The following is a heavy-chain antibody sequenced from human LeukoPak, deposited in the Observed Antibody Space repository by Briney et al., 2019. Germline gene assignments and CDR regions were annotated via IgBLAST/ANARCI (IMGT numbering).Heavy chain of an antibody. CDR2: ISSSSSTI. CDR1: GFTFSSYS. D-gene: IGHD4-17*01. J-gene: IGHJ4*02. Sequence: GGSLRLSCAASGFTFSSYSMNWVRQAPGKGLEWVSYISSSSSTIYYADSVKGRFTISRDNAKNSLYLQMNSLRAEDTAVYYCARDGGDFDYWGQGTLVTVSS. CDR3: ARDGGDFDY. V-gene: IGHV3-48*01.